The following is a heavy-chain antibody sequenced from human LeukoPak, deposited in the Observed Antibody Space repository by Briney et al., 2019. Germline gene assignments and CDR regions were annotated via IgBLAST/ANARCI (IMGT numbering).Heavy chain of an antibody. CDR2: IYYSGST. Sequence: SETLSLTCTVSGGSISSYYWNWIRQPPGKGLEWIGKIYYSGSTNYNPSLRSRVIISVDTSQNQFSLKVNSMTAADTAVYYCARDEGDYEGLGMDVWGQGTTVTVSS. J-gene: IGHJ6*02. CDR3: ARDEGDYEGLGMDV. CDR1: GGSISSYY. V-gene: IGHV4-59*01. D-gene: IGHD4-17*01.